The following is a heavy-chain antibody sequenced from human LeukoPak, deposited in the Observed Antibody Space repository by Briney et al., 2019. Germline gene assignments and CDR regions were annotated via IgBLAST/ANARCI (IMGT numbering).Heavy chain of an antibody. D-gene: IGHD3-10*01. CDR1: GDTFTSYG. Sequence: ASVKVSCKASGDTFTSYGISWVRQAPGQGLEWMGWISAYNGNTNYAQKLQGRVTMTTDTSTSTAYMELRSLRSDDTAVYYCARDAYYYGSGTHSGYWGQGTLVTVSS. CDR3: ARDAYYYGSGTHSGY. CDR2: ISAYNGNT. J-gene: IGHJ4*02. V-gene: IGHV1-18*01.